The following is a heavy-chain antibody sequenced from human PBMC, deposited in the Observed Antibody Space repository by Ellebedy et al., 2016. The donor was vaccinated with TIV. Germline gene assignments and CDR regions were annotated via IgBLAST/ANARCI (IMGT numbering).Heavy chain of an antibody. Sequence: MPGGSLRLSCAVYGGSFSGYYWSWIRQPPGKGLEWIGYISYSGGINYNPSLKSRVTILVDTSKNQFSLRLSSVTAADTAVYYCARVVWQQPVSYAFDIWGQGTMVTVSS. CDR3: ARVVWQQPVSYAFDI. D-gene: IGHD6-13*01. CDR1: GGSFSGYY. J-gene: IGHJ3*02. CDR2: ISYSGGI. V-gene: IGHV4-59*01.